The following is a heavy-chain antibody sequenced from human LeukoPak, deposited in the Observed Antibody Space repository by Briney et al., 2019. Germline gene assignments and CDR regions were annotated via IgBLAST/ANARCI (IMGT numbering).Heavy chain of an antibody. CDR3: ARITNGVCYH. CDR1: GYTFTSYG. V-gene: IGHV1-18*01. CDR2: ISAYNGNT. J-gene: IGHJ4*02. D-gene: IGHD2-8*01. Sequence: GASVTVSCTASGYTFTSYGSSWVRQAPGQGLEWMGWISAYNGNTNYAQKLQGRVTMTTDTSTSTAYMELRSLRSDDTAVYYCARITNGVCYHWGQGTLVTVSS.